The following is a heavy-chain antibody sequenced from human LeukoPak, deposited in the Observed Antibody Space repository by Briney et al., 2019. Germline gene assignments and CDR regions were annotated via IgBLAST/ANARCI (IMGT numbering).Heavy chain of an antibody. CDR1: GYTFTVYY. J-gene: IGHJ3*02. D-gene: IGHD5-24*01. CDR3: ARIRDGYNDAYDI. V-gene: IGHV1-2*02. Sequence: ASVKVSCTASGYTFTVYYIHWVRQAPGQGFDWMGWINPKTGDTKYAQKFQGRVTMTRDTSTSTVYMELSSLRSEDTAIYYCARIRDGYNDAYDIWGQGTVVTVPS. CDR2: INPKTGDT.